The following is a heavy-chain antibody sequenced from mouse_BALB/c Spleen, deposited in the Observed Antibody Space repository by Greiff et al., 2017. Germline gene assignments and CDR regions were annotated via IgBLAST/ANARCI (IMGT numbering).Heavy chain of an antibody. CDR3: ARDEGNLYYYGSSCAMDY. Sequence: EVQVVESGGGLVQPGGSLRLSCATSGFTFTDYYMSWVRQPPGKALEWLGFIRNKANGYTTEYSASVKGRFTISRDNSQSILYLQMNTLRAEDSATYYCARDEGNLYYYGSSCAMDYWGQGTSVTVSS. CDR1: GFTFTDYY. J-gene: IGHJ4*01. V-gene: IGHV7-3*02. D-gene: IGHD1-1*01. CDR2: IRNKANGYTT.